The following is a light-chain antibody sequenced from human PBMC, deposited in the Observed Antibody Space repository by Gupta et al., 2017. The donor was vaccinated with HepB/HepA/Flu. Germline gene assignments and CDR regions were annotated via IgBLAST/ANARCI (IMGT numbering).Light chain of an antibody. J-gene: IGKJ2*04. Sequence: IQMSQSPDSVSATVGDRDTITCRASQDISRWLAWYQQKTGRATRRLIYYASILQSGVPSRFSSGGFGVNFSLIISSMEPADSAAFYCLQPGSFPRSFGQGTKLEI. CDR2: YAS. CDR1: QDISRW. CDR3: LQPGSFPRS. V-gene: IGKV1-12*01.